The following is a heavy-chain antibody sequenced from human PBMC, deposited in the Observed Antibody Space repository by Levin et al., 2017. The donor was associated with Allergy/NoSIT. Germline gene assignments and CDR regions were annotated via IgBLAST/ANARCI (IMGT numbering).Heavy chain of an antibody. J-gene: IGHJ6*03. V-gene: IGHV3-23*01. CDR3: AKDPLNYYYYMDV. Sequence: GGSLRLSCAASGFTFSNCAMSWVRQAPGKGLEWISAIRGSGENTYYADSVKGRFTISRDNSKSTLYLQMSSLRAEDTAVYYCAKDPLNYYYYMDVWGKGTTVTVSS. CDR2: IRGSGENT. CDR1: GFTFSNCA.